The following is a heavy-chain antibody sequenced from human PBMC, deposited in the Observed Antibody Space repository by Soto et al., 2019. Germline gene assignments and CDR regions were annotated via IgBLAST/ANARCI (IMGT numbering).Heavy chain of an antibody. V-gene: IGHV1-3*01. Sequence: ASVKVSCKASGYTFTSYSMHWVRQAPGQRLEWMGWINAGNGNTKYSQKFQGRVTITRDTSASTAYMELSSLRSEDTAVYYCAREGAEPYYYDSSIDYWGQGTLVTVSS. CDR3: AREGAEPYYYDSSIDY. J-gene: IGHJ4*02. CDR2: INAGNGNT. D-gene: IGHD3-22*01. CDR1: GYTFTSYS.